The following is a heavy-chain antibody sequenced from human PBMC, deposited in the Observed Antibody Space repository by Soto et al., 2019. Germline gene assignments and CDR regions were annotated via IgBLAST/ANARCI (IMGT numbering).Heavy chain of an antibody. CDR2: IYWDDDK. V-gene: IGHV2-5*02. J-gene: IGHJ4*02. CDR3: AHSQRGPMDF. Sequence: QITLKESGPPLVRPTQTLTLTCTFSGFSLSTSGVAVAWIRQPPGEALEWLALIYWDDDKRYNPSLKIRPTSTKDTTKHQVVLAMTNRYPLDTATYFCAHSQRGPMDFWGQGILVTVSS. CDR1: GFSLSTSGVA. D-gene: IGHD5-12*01.